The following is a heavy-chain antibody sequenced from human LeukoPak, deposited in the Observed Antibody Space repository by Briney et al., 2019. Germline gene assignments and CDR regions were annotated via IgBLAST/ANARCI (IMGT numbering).Heavy chain of an antibody. D-gene: IGHD2-21*01. CDR2: FDPEHGEI. J-gene: IGHJ3*02. CDR3: ATDVIGLIKIVRRPFDI. CDR1: GHTLSDLS. Sequence: ASVKVSCKLSGHTLSDLSMHGARQAPGRGLEWMGGFDPEHGEIVYAQKFQGRITLTEDTSTDTAYMNLSSLTSDDTAVYYCATDVIGLIKIVRRPFDIWGPGTMLTVSS. V-gene: IGHV1-24*01.